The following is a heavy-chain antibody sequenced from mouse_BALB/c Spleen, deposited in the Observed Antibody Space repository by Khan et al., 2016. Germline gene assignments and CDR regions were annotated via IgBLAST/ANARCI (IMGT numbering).Heavy chain of an antibody. CDR1: GFSLTSYG. V-gene: IGHV2-6-2*01. CDR3: ARHDGYYYAMDY. J-gene: IGHJ4*01. D-gene: IGHD2-3*01. Sequence: VQLQESGPDLVAPSQSLSITCTVSGFSLTSYGVHWVRQPPGKGLEWLVVIWSDGSTTYNSALKTRRSISKDNSKSQVFLKMNSLQTDDTAMYYCARHDGYYYAMDYWGQGTSVTVSS. CDR2: IWSDGST.